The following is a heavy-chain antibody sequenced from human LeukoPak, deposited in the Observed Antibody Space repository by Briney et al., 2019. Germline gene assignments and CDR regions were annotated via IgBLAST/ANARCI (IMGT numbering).Heavy chain of an antibody. J-gene: IGHJ3*02. CDR1: GFTFNNYA. D-gene: IGHD5-24*01. CDR3: AKDLGDGYNWDAFDI. Sequence: GGSLRLSCAASGFTFNNYAMSWVRQAPGKGLEWVAVISYDGSNKYYADSVKGRFTISRDNSKNTLYLQMNSLRAEDTAVYYCAKDLGDGYNWDAFDIWGQGTMVTVSS. CDR2: ISYDGSNK. V-gene: IGHV3-30*18.